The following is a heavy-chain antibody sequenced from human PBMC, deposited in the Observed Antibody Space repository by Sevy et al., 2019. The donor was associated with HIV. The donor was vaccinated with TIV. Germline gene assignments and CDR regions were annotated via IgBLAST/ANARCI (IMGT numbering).Heavy chain of an antibody. Sequence: ASVKVSCKASGYTFTTYYMHWVRQAPGQGLEWMGIIITSGGSTTYAQKFQGRITMTRDTSTSTAYMELSSLRSEDTAIYYCASGTGVWGQRTLVTVSS. CDR3: ASGTGV. V-gene: IGHV1-46*01. D-gene: IGHD1-26*01. J-gene: IGHJ4*02. CDR1: GYTFTTYY. CDR2: IITSGGST.